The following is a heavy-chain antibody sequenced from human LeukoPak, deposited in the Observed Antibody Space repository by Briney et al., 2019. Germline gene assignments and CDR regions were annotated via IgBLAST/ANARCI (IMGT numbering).Heavy chain of an antibody. D-gene: IGHD2-15*01. CDR3: ARATFVVVVAAFDY. CDR2: ISNDGSNK. J-gene: IGHJ4*02. Sequence: TGRSLRLSCAASGFTFSSYAMHWVCQAPGKGLEWVAVISNDGSNKYYADSVKGRFTISRDNPKNTLYLQMNSLRAEDTAVYYCARATFVVVVAAFDYWGQGTLVTVTS. CDR1: GFTFSSYA. V-gene: IGHV3-30-3*01.